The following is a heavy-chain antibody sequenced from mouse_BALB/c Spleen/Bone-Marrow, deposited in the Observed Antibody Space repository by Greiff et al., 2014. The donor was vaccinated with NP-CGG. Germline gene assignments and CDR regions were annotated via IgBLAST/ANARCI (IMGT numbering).Heavy chain of an antibody. CDR2: ISSKSTNYTT. Sequence: EVKLQESGGGLVQPKGSLKLSCAASGFTFNIYAMNWVRQAPRKGLEWVARISSKSTNYTTCYADSVKDRFTISSDDSQSMLYLQMNSLKTEDTAIYYCVRQDYDYPMDYWGRGTSVTVSS. CDR1: GFTFNIYA. J-gene: IGHJ4*01. CDR3: VRQDYDYPMDY. D-gene: IGHD2-4*01. V-gene: IGHV10-1*01.